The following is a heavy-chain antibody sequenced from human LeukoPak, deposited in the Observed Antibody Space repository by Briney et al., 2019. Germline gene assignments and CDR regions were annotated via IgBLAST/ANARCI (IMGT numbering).Heavy chain of an antibody. CDR1: GFTFSNAW. J-gene: IGHJ4*02. Sequence: PGGSLRLSCAASGFTFSNAWMSWVRQAPGKGLEWVSAISGSGGSTYYADSVKGRFTISRDNSKNTLYLQMNSLRAEDTAVYYCTKWSGFGDDWGQGTLVTVSS. V-gene: IGHV3-23*01. CDR2: ISGSGGST. D-gene: IGHD3-10*01. CDR3: TKWSGFGDD.